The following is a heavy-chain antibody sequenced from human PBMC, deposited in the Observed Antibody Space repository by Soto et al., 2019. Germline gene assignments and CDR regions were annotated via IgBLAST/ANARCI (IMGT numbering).Heavy chain of an antibody. Sequence: SVKVSCKASGGTFSSYAISWVRQAPGQGLEWMGGIIPIFGTANYAQKFQGRVTITADESTSTAYMELSSLRSEDTAVYYCARGNTIFGVVTPSWFDPWGQGTLVTVSS. CDR1: GGTFSSYA. V-gene: IGHV1-69*13. J-gene: IGHJ5*02. CDR3: ARGNTIFGVVTPSWFDP. D-gene: IGHD3-3*01. CDR2: IIPIFGTA.